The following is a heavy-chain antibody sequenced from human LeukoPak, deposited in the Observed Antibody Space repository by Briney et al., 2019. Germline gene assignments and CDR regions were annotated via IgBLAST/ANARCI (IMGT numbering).Heavy chain of an antibody. Sequence: PGGSLRLSCAASGFTFSSYSMNWVRQAPGKGLEWVSSISSSSSYIYYADSVKGRFTISRDNAKNSLYLQMNSLRAEDTAVYYCASGLEDYYYYMDVWGKGTTVTVSS. D-gene: IGHD3-22*01. CDR2: ISSSSSYI. V-gene: IGHV3-21*01. CDR1: GFTFSSYS. J-gene: IGHJ6*03. CDR3: ASGLEDYYYYMDV.